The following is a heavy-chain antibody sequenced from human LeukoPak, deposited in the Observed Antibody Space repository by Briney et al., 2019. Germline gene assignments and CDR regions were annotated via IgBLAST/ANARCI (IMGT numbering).Heavy chain of an antibody. CDR2: INHSGST. V-gene: IGHV4-39*07. D-gene: IGHD6-19*01. Sequence: KASETLSLTCTVSGGSISSSSYYWGWIRQPPGKGLEWIGEINHSGSTNYNPSLKSRVTISVDTSKNQFSLKLSSVTAADTAVYYCARTGYSSGWYQRNWFDPWGQGTLVTVSS. CDR1: GGSISSSSYY. CDR3: ARTGYSSGWYQRNWFDP. J-gene: IGHJ5*02.